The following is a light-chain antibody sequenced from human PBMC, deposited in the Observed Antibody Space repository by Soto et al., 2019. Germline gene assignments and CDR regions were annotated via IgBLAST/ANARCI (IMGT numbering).Light chain of an antibody. J-gene: IGLJ2*01. CDR3: AAWDDSLNGVV. CDR1: RSNIGDNA. Sequence: SVLTQPPSVSEAPRQRVTISCSGSRSNIGDNAVNWYQHLPGKAPKLLIYYDDLLPSGVSDRFSGSKSGTSASLAISWLQSEDEADYYCAAWDDSLNGVVFGGGTKLTVL. CDR2: YDD. V-gene: IGLV1-36*01.